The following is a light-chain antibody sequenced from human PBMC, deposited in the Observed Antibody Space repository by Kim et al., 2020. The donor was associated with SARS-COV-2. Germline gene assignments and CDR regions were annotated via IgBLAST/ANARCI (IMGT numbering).Light chain of an antibody. CDR3: QQYSRWSIT. J-gene: IGKJ5*01. CDR2: HTS. Sequence: LSPGERASLSCRASETITTYVAWYQQKPGQAPRLLLYHTSNRATGIPDRFSGSGSGTDFTLTISSLEPEDFAIYYCQQYSRWSITFGQGTRLEIK. V-gene: IGKV3-11*01. CDR1: ETITTY.